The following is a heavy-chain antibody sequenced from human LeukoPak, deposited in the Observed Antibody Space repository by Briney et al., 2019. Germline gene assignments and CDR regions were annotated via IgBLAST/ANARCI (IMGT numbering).Heavy chain of an antibody. D-gene: IGHD6-13*01. V-gene: IGHV1-18*01. CDR3: ARDGSSSWYANFDSYFMDV. CDR2: ISAYNGNT. Sequence: ASVKVSCKASGYTFSSYGISWVRQAPGQGLEWMGWISAYNGNTNYAQKPQGRVTMTTDTSTSTAYMELRSLRSDDTAVYYCARDGSSSWYANFDSYFMDVWGKGTTVTVSS. J-gene: IGHJ6*03. CDR1: GYTFSSYG.